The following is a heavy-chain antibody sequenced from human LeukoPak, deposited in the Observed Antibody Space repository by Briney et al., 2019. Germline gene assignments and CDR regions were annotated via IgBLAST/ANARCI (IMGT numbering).Heavy chain of an antibody. V-gene: IGHV4-38-2*02. CDR3: ARHPRGYSSGWFRSYYFDY. CDR2: IYHSGST. Sequence: SETLSLTCTVSGYSISSGYYWGWIRQPPGKGLEWIGSIYHSGSTYYNPSLKSRVTISVDTSKNQFSLKLSSVTAADTAVYYCARHPRGYSSGWFRSYYFDYWGQGTLVTVSS. CDR1: GYSISSGYY. J-gene: IGHJ4*02. D-gene: IGHD6-19*01.